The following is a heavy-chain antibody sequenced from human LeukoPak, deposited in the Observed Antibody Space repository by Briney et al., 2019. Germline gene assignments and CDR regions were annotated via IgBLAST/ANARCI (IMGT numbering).Heavy chain of an antibody. Sequence: GGTLRLSCAASGFTFSSYGMSWVRQAPGKGLEWVSAISGSGGSTYYADSVKGRFTISRDNSKNTLYLQMNSLRAEDTAVYYCAKGRNVLRYFDWLSPESDYSYYYMDVWGKGTTVTISS. J-gene: IGHJ6*03. V-gene: IGHV3-23*01. CDR1: GFTFSSYG. CDR2: ISGSGGST. CDR3: AKGRNVLRYFDWLSPESDYSYYYMDV. D-gene: IGHD3-9*01.